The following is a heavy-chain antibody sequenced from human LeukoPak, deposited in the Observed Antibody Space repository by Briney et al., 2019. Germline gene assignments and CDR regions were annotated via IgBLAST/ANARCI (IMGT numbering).Heavy chain of an antibody. V-gene: IGHV3-7*01. CDR2: IKQDGSEK. D-gene: IGHD5-18*01. CDR1: GFTFSDYE. CDR3: ARAARGYSYPYYYYMDV. Sequence: GGSLRLSSATSGFTFSDYEMNWVRQAPGKGLEWVANIKQDGSEKYYVDSLKGRFTVSRDNAKNSLYLQMNSLRAEDTAVYYCARAARGYSYPYYYYMDVWGKGTTVTVSS. J-gene: IGHJ6*03.